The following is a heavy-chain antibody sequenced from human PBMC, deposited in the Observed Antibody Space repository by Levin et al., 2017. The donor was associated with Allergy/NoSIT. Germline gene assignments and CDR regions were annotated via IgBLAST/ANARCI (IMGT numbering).Heavy chain of an antibody. CDR1: GFTFSSYA. D-gene: IGHD2-15*01. V-gene: IGHV3-23*01. CDR2: ISDSGGST. Sequence: QPGGSLRLSCAASGFTFSSYAMSWVRQAPGKGLEWVSVISDSGGSTYYADSVKGRFTISRDNSKNTLYLQMNSLRAEDTAVYYCAKGLSASCDSAVDYGGQGTLVPVSS. CDR3: AKGLSASCDSAVDY. J-gene: IGHJ4*02.